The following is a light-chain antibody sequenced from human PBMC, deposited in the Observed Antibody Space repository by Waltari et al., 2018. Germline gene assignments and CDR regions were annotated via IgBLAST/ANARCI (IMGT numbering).Light chain of an antibody. CDR2: DSS. J-gene: IGKJ2*01. CDR3: QHRTNWVPGMYT. CDR1: QSVSGS. V-gene: IGKV3-11*01. Sequence: EIVLTQSPVTLSLSPGDTATLSCRASQSVSGSLAWYQQKPGQPPRLLIYDSSNRATGIPARFSGSGSGTDFTLTISSLTPEDFAVYFCQHRTNWVPGMYTFGQGTKLEIK.